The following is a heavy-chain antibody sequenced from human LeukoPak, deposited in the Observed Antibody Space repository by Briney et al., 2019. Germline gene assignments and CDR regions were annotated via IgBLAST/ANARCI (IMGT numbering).Heavy chain of an antibody. CDR2: INHSGST. V-gene: IGHV4-34*01. Sequence: SETLSLTCPVYGGSFSGYYWSWIRQPPGKGLEWIGEINHSGSTNYNPSLKSRVTISVDTSKNQFSLKLSSVTAADTAVYYCARVAYYYDSGSYPDYWGQGTLVTVSS. CDR3: ARVAYYYDSGSYPDY. J-gene: IGHJ4*02. D-gene: IGHD3-10*01. CDR1: GGSFSGYY.